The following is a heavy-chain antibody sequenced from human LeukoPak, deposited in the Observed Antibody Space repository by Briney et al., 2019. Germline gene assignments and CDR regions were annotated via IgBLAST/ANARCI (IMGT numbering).Heavy chain of an antibody. CDR3: ADSDGYYYDV. V-gene: IGHV3-30-3*01. CDR2: ISNEGGNR. D-gene: IGHD2-15*01. Sequence: GGSLRLSCVASGFTSGFTFSYYAMHWVRQAPGKGLEWVAFISNEGGNRYFANSVKGRFTISRDNSKNTVYLQMNSLGAEDTAVYYCADSDGYYYDVWGQGTLVTVS. CDR1: GFTFSYYA. J-gene: IGHJ4*02.